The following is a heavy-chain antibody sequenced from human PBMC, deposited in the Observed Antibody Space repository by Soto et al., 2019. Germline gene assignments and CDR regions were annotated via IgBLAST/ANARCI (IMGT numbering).Heavy chain of an antibody. Sequence: QVQLQESGPGLVKPSQTLSLTCTVSGGSISSGGYYWSWIRQHPGKGLEWIGYIYYSGSTYYNPSRKSRVTISVDTSKNQFSLKVSSVTAADTAVYYCARGPNYDSAFDSWGQGTMVTVSS. D-gene: IGHD3-22*01. CDR3: ARGPNYDSAFDS. CDR1: GGSISSGGYY. V-gene: IGHV4-31*03. J-gene: IGHJ3*02. CDR2: IYYSGST.